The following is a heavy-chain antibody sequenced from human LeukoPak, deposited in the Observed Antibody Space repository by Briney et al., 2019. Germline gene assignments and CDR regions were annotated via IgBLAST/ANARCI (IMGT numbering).Heavy chain of an antibody. CDR3: AREVWELTYFES. J-gene: IGHJ4*02. V-gene: IGHV1-69*13. CDR1: GSTFRTSA. D-gene: IGHD1-26*01. Sequence: SVKVSCKASGSTFRTSALTWLRQAPGQRLEWMGEIVPIYNKPKYAQNFQGRVTIIADETTSTVYMELSGLRPDDTAVYFCAREVWELTYFESWGQGTLVVVSS. CDR2: IVPIYNKP.